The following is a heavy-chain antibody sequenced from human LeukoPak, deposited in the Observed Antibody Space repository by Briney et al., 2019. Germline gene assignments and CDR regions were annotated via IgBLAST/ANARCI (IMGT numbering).Heavy chain of an antibody. CDR2: ISSSSSYT. CDR1: GFTFSSYS. CDR3: ARRGLDILTGDAAYYYYGMDV. V-gene: IGHV3-11*03. J-gene: IGHJ6*02. D-gene: IGHD3-9*01. Sequence: PGGSLRLSCAASGFTFSSYSMSWIRQAPGKGLEWVSYISSSSSYTNYADSVKGRFTISRDNAKNSLYLQMNSLRAEDTAVYYCARRGLDILTGDAAYYYYGMDVWGQGTTVTVSS.